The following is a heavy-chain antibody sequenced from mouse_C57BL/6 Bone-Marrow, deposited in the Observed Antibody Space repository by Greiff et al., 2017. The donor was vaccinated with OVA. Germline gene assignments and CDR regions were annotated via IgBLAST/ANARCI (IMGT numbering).Heavy chain of an antibody. Sequence: VQLQQSGPVLVKPGASVKMSCKASGYTFTDYYMNWVKQSHGKSLEWIGVINPYNGGTSYNQKFKGKATLTVDKSSSTAYIELNSLTSEDSAVYYCARLLDYAMDYWGQGTSVTVSS. D-gene: IGHD1-2*01. V-gene: IGHV1-19*01. J-gene: IGHJ4*01. CDR3: ARLLDYAMDY. CDR2: INPYNGGT. CDR1: GYTFTDYY.